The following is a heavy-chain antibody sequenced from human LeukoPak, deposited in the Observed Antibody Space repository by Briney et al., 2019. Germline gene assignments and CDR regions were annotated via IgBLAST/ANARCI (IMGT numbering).Heavy chain of an antibody. Sequence: SETLSLTCTVSGGSISSYYWSWIRQPPGKGLEWIGYIYYSGSTNYNPSLKSRVTISVDTSKNQFSLKLSSATATDTAIYYCAKHIPWFDPWGQGILVTVSS. CDR3: AKHIPWFDP. CDR1: GGSISSYY. J-gene: IGHJ5*02. V-gene: IGHV4-59*08. CDR2: IYYSGST.